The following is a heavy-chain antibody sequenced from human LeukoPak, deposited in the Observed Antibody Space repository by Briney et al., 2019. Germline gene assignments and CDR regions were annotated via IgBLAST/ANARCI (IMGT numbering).Heavy chain of an antibody. V-gene: IGHV4-61*02. CDR2: MYTSGST. J-gene: IGHJ3*02. CDR1: GGSISGSSYY. D-gene: IGHD3-10*01. CDR3: ARGVWFGSAFDS. Sequence: SETLSLTCTVSGGSISGSSYYWHWIRQPAGKGLEWIERMYTSGSTNYHPSLKSRFTISVDTSKNQFSLKLSFVTAADTAVYYCARGVWFGSAFDSWGQGTMVTVSS.